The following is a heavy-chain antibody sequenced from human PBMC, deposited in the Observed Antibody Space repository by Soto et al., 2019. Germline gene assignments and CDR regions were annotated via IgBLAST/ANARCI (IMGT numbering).Heavy chain of an antibody. Sequence: GGSLRLSCAASGFTFSSYWMHWVRQAPGKGLVWVSRINSDGSSTYYADSVKGRFTISRDNAKNTLYMQMSSLRAEDTAVYYCAKAISGYNAPLDFWGQGTRVTVSS. D-gene: IGHD5-12*01. V-gene: IGHV3-74*01. CDR1: GFTFSSYW. CDR2: INSDGSST. CDR3: AKAISGYNAPLDF. J-gene: IGHJ4*02.